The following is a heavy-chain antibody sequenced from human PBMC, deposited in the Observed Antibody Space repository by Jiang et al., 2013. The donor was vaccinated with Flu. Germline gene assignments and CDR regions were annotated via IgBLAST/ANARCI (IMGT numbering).Heavy chain of an antibody. CDR2: ISGGGETT. CDR3: ARHQYFTYNWFDP. V-gene: IGHV3-23*01. CDR1: GFTFSSHV. Sequence: VQLLESGGGLVQPGGSLRLSCAASGFTFSSHVMSWVRQAPGKGLEWVSGISGGGETTYYAGSVKGRFTISRDSSKNTLYLQMNSLRPEDTAIYYCARHQYFTYNWFDPGAREPGSPSPQ. J-gene: IGHJ5*02. D-gene: IGHD2/OR15-2a*01.